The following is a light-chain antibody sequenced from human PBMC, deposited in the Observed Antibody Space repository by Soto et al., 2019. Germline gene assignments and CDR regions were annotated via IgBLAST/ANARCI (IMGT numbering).Light chain of an antibody. V-gene: IGKV1-33*01. CDR2: DAS. Sequence: DLQMTQSPSSLSASVGDRVTITCQASQDISNYLNWYQQKPGKAPKVLIYDASKLETGVPSRFSGTGSGTDFIFTISSLQPEDIATYYCQHFDDLPFTFGPGTKVHVK. CDR3: QHFDDLPFT. CDR1: QDISNY. J-gene: IGKJ3*01.